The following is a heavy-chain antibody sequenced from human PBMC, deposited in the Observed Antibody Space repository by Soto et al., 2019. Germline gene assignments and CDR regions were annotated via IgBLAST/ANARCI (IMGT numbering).Heavy chain of an antibody. CDR2: ILPVSGTT. CDR3: ARDRTGTTLGYFDY. J-gene: IGHJ4*02. CDR1: GYTFTRYG. Sequence: SVKVSFKASGYTFTRYGISWVRQAPGQGLEWMGAILPVSGTTNYAQKFQGRVTFSADESTTTAYMEVSSLRSEDTDVYYCARDRTGTTLGYFDYWGRG. D-gene: IGHD1-7*01. V-gene: IGHV1-69*13.